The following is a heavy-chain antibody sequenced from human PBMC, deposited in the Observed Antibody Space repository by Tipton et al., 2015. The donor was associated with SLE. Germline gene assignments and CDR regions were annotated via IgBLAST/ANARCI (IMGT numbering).Heavy chain of an antibody. CDR1: GGSLSSGNW. J-gene: IGHJ5*02. Sequence: TLSLTCAVSGGSLSSGNWWSWVRQPPGKGLEWIGEINHSESTNYNPSLKSRVTTSADRSKSQFSLKLTSVTAADTAVYYCARGWILTGYYSYNWFDRWGQGTLVTVSS. D-gene: IGHD3-9*01. CDR2: INHSEST. V-gene: IGHV4-4*02. CDR3: ARGWILTGYYSYNWFDR.